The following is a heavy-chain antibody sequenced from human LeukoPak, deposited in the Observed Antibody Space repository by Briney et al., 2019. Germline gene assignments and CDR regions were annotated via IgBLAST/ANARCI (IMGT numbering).Heavy chain of an antibody. D-gene: IGHD3-22*01. CDR1: GGSISSYY. Sequence: PSETLSLTCTVSGGSISSYYWSWIRQPPGKGLDWIGYIYYSGSTNYNPSLKSRVTISVDTSKNQFSLKLSSVTAADMAVYYCARSGYSDDAFDIWGQGTMVTVSS. V-gene: IGHV4-59*01. CDR3: ARSGYSDDAFDI. CDR2: IYYSGST. J-gene: IGHJ3*02.